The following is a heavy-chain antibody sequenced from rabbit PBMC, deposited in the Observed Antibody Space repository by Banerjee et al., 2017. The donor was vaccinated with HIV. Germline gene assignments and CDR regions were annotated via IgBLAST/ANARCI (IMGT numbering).Heavy chain of an antibody. CDR1: GFSFNNKYV. V-gene: IGHV1S45*01. CDR3: VRHGSSSVWGGDL. Sequence: QEQLEESGGDLVKPEGSLTLTCTASGFSFNNKYVMCWVRQAPGKGLEWIACINTSSGNTVYANWAKGRFTISKTSSTTVTLQMTSLTAADTATYFCVRHGSSSVWGGDLWGPGTLVTVS. CDR2: INTSSGNT. J-gene: IGHJ4*01. D-gene: IGHD4-1*01.